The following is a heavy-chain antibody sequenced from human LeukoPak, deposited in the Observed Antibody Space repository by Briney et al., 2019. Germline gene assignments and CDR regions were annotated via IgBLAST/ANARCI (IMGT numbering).Heavy chain of an antibody. J-gene: IGHJ4*02. CDR3: ASLWFGELYGFDY. Sequence: PSQTLSLTCTVSGGSISSGDYYWSWIRQPPGKGLEWIGYIYYSGSTYYNPSLKSRVTISVDTSKNQFSLKLSSVTAADTAVYYCASLWFGELYGFDYWGQGTLVTVSS. V-gene: IGHV4-30-4*01. D-gene: IGHD3-10*01. CDR2: IYYSGST. CDR1: GGSISSGDYY.